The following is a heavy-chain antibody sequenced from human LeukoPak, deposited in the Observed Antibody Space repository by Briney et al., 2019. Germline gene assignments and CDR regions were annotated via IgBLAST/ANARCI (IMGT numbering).Heavy chain of an antibody. Sequence: ASVKVSCKASGYTFSSYSIHWLRRAPGQRLEWMGWINAGNGDTKYSQKFQHRVSIARDTSANTAYMELSSLRSEDTAIYYCAKDRGGTGDFDYWGQGTLVTVSS. D-gene: IGHD1-1*01. J-gene: IGHJ4*02. CDR1: GYTFSSYS. V-gene: IGHV1-3*01. CDR2: INAGNGDT. CDR3: AKDRGGTGDFDY.